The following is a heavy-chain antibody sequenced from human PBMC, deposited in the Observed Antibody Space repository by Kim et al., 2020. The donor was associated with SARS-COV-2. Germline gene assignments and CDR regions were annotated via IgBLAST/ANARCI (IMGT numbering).Heavy chain of an antibody. Sequence: GGSLRLSCAASGFTFSSYSMNWVRQAPGKGLEWVSSISSSSSYIYSADSVKGRFTISSDTAKNSLYLQMNSLRAEDTAEYYCAGDSSGWFYFDYWGQGTL. J-gene: IGHJ4*02. CDR1: GFTFSSYS. CDR3: AGDSSGWFYFDY. V-gene: IGHV3-21*01. D-gene: IGHD6-19*01. CDR2: ISSSSSYI.